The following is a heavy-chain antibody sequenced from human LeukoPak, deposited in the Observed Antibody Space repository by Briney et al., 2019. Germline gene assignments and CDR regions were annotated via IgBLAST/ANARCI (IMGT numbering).Heavy chain of an antibody. Sequence: ASVRVSCKASGYTFTRYGMTWVRQAPGQGLEWMGWISGYNGNTNYAQKFQGRVTITTDESTSTAYMELSSLRSEDTAVYYCARDTQGDYYYYYMDVWGRGTTVTVSS. CDR3: ARDTQGDYYYYYMDV. J-gene: IGHJ6*03. CDR2: ISGYNGNT. CDR1: GYTFTRYG. V-gene: IGHV1-18*01.